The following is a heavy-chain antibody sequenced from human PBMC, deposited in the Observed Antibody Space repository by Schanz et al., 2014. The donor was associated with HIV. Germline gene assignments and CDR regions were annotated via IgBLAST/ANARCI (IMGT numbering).Heavy chain of an antibody. J-gene: IGHJ5*02. CDR3: ARDHITIFLDP. CDR2: ISSGGVTI. V-gene: IGHV3-11*01. CDR1: GFTFSDYY. D-gene: IGHD3-9*01. Sequence: QVYLVESGGVLVKPGGSLRLSCAAFGFTFSDYYMTWVRQAPGKGLEWVSYISSGGVTISYADSMKGRFTISRDNAKKSLYLQMNNLRDEDTAVYFCARDHITIFLDPWGQGTLVTVSS.